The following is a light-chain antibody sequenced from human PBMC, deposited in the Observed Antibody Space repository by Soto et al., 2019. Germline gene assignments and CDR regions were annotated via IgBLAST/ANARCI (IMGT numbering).Light chain of an antibody. Sequence: ETVMTQSPATVSGSPGERARLSCRASQSVNSNLAWYQQKLGQAPRVLIYGASTRATGIPDRFSGSGSGTEFILTISSLQSEDFAVYYCQEYNTWPWTFGQGTKVDIK. J-gene: IGKJ1*01. CDR3: QEYNTWPWT. V-gene: IGKV3-15*01. CDR1: QSVNSN. CDR2: GAS.